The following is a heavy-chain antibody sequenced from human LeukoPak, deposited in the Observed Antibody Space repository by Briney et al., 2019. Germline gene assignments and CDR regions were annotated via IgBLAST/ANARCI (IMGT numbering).Heavy chain of an antibody. CDR2: IYTRGST. V-gene: IGHV4-4*07. J-gene: IGHJ3*02. D-gene: IGHD2-15*01. CDR3: ARGRYCSADICSGGDAFDI. Sequence: SETLSLTCTVSGGAINNYYWSWIRQPAGKGLEWIGRIYTRGSTNYNPSLKSRVTMSVDTSKNQFSLKLSSVTAADTAVYYCARGRYCSADICSGGDAFDIWGQGTMVTVSS. CDR1: GGAINNYY.